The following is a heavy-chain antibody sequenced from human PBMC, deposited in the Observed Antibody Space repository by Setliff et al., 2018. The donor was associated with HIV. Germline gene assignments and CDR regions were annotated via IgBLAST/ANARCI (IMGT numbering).Heavy chain of an antibody. CDR2: ISYDGSNK. CDR3: ARPLTASYNFWGDAFAI. Sequence: PGGSLRLSCAASGFTFSSYGMHWVRQAPGKGLEWVAVISYDGSNKYYADSVKGRFTISRDNSKNTLYLQMNSLRAEDTAVHYCARPLTASYNFWGDAFAIWGQGTMVTVSS. CDR1: GFTFSSYG. V-gene: IGHV3-30*03. J-gene: IGHJ3*02. D-gene: IGHD3-3*01.